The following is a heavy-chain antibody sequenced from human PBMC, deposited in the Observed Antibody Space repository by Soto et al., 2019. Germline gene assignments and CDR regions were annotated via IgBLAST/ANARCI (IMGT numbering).Heavy chain of an antibody. V-gene: IGHV1-18*01. Sequence: ASVKVSCKASGYTFTSYGISWVRQAPGQGLEWTGWISAYNDNTNYAQKLQGRVTMTTDTSTSTAYMELRSLRSDDTAVYYCAREYCSSTSCYGPDYWGQGTLVTVSS. CDR1: GYTFTSYG. D-gene: IGHD2-2*01. CDR2: ISAYNDNT. J-gene: IGHJ4*02. CDR3: AREYCSSTSCYGPDY.